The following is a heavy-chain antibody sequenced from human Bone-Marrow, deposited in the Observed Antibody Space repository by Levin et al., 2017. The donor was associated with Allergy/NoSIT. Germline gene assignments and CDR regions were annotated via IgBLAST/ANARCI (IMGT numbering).Heavy chain of an antibody. CDR3: ARGSSWAFGI. J-gene: IGHJ3*02. CDR1: GDRVSSTSVG. D-gene: IGHD6-19*01. CDR2: TYYRSKWND. V-gene: IGHV6-1*01. Sequence: SQTLSLTCAISGDRVSSTSVGWHWIRQSPSRGLEWLGRTYYRSKWNDDYAVSVKSRITINPDTSKNQFSLQLSSVTPEDTAVYYCARGSSWAFGIWGQGTMVTVSS.